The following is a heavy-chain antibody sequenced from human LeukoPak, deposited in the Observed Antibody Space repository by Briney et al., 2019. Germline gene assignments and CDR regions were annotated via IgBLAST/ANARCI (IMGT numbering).Heavy chain of an antibody. D-gene: IGHD6-19*01. V-gene: IGHV4-59*01. J-gene: IGHJ4*02. CDR3: ASGRSDFDY. Sequence: SETLPLTCTVSGGSLSSYYWSWLRQPPGKELEWIGYIYYSGSTNYKPSLKRRVTISVDTSKNQCSLKLSSVTAADTAVYYCASGRSDFDYWGQGTLVTVSS. CDR2: IYYSGST. CDR1: GGSLSSYY.